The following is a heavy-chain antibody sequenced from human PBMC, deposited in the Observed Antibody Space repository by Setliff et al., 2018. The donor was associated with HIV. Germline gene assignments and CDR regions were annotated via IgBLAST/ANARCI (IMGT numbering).Heavy chain of an antibody. V-gene: IGHV4-59*08. CDR1: GGSISPYY. CDR3: ARAPGAYYYDSSGYPIGIRFDY. CDR2: ISDSGTT. Sequence: SETLSLTCTVSGGSISPYYWSWIRQPPGKGLEWIAWISDSGTTNYNPSLKSRVTISVDTSKNQFSLKLSSVTASDTAVYYCARAPGAYYYDSSGYPIGIRFDYWGQGTLVTVSS. D-gene: IGHD3-22*01. J-gene: IGHJ4*02.